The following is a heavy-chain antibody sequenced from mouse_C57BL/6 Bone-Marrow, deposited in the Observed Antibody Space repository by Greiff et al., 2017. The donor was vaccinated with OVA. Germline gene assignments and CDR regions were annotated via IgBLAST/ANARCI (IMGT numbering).Heavy chain of an antibody. J-gene: IGHJ4*01. CDR1: GYTFTSYG. Sequence: QVQLKESGAELARPGASVKLSCKASGYTFTSYGISWVKQRTGQGLEWIGEIYPRSGNTYYNEKFKGKATLTADKSSSTAYMELLSLTSEDSAVYFCARRGYYEYYYAMDYWGQGTSVTVSS. CDR2: IYPRSGNT. V-gene: IGHV1-81*01. CDR3: ARRGYYEYYYAMDY. D-gene: IGHD2-4*01.